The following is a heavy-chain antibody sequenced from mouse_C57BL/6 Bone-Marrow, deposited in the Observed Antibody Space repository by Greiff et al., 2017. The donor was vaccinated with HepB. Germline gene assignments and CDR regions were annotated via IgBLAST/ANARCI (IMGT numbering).Heavy chain of an antibody. V-gene: IGHV1-52*01. CDR2: IDPSDSET. J-gene: IGHJ1*03. CDR3: ARSVITTVVSFDWYFDV. D-gene: IGHD1-1*01. CDR1: GYTFTSYW. Sequence: QVQLQQPGAELVRPGSSVKLSCKASGYTFTSYWMHWVKQRPIQGLEWIGNIDPSDSETHYNQKFKDKATLTVDKSSSTAYMQLSRLTSEDSAVYYCARSVITTVVSFDWYFDVWGTGTTVTVSS.